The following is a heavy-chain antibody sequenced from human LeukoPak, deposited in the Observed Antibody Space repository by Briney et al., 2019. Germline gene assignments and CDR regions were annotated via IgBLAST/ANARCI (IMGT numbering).Heavy chain of an antibody. CDR2: ISPTSIYT. J-gene: IGHJ1*01. V-gene: IGHV3-11*06. Sequence: GGSLRLSCAASGFTSSDYYTSWIRQAPGKGPEWVSYISPTSIYTNYADSVRGRFTISRDNAKNSLFLQMNSLRAEDTAVYYCARPEIGSYYFQHWGQGALV. CDR3: ARPEIGSYYFQH. CDR1: GFTSSDYY. D-gene: IGHD1-26*01.